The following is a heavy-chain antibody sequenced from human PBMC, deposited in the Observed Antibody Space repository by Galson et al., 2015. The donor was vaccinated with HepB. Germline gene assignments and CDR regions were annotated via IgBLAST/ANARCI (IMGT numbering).Heavy chain of an antibody. D-gene: IGHD3-16*01. CDR2: ISYTGSDK. J-gene: IGHJ4*02. CDR3: ARDGGGLEPWKIYFDY. Sequence: SLRLSCAASGLSSSFTNYAMHWVRQAPGKGLEWVALISYTGSDKFYVDSVKGRFTISRDNSKKILYLQMNNLRAEDTALYYCARDGGGLEPWKIYFDYWGQGALVTVSS. CDR1: GLSSSFTNYA. V-gene: IGHV3-30-3*01.